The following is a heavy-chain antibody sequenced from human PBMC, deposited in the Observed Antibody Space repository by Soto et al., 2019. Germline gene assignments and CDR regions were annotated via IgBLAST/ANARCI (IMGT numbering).Heavy chain of an antibody. D-gene: IGHD2-2*01. CDR2: INGGNGDT. Sequence: ASVKVSCKASGYTFTGYAIHWVRQAPGQRLEWMGWINGGNGDTKYSQKFQGRVTITRDTSASTAYMELTSLGSEDTAVYHCARGYCSSTSCQYYFDYWGQATMVTVYS. V-gene: IGHV1-3*01. J-gene: IGHJ4*02. CDR3: ARGYCSSTSCQYYFDY. CDR1: GYTFTGYA.